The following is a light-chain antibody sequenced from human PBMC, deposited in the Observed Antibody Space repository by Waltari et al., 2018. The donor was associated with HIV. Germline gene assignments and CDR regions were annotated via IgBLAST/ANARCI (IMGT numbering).Light chain of an antibody. CDR3: QSYDSSLSGSV. Sequence: QSVLTQPPSVSGPPGPRVTLSCPGRSSNIGAGSDVHWYQQLPGTAPKPLRYGNSNRPSGVPDRFSGLQAEDEADYYCQSYDSSLSGSVFGGGTKLTVL. CDR1: SSNIGAGSD. J-gene: IGLJ3*02. CDR2: GNS. V-gene: IGLV1-40*01.